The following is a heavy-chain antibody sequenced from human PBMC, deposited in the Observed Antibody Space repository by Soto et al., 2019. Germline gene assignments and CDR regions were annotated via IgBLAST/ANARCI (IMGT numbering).Heavy chain of an antibody. D-gene: IGHD1-20*01. Sequence: QVQLVESGGGVVQPGRSLRLSCAASGFTFSSYGMHWVRQAPGKGLEGVAVIWYDGSNKYYADSVKGRFTISRDNSKNTLYLQMNSLRAEDTAVYSCARDLDNWNYFDYWGQGTLVTVSS. CDR3: ARDLDNWNYFDY. CDR1: GFTFSSYG. V-gene: IGHV3-33*01. CDR2: IWYDGSNK. J-gene: IGHJ4*02.